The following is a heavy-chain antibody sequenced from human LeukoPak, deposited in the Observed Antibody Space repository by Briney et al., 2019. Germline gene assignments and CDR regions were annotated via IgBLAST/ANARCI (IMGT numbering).Heavy chain of an antibody. V-gene: IGHV3-23*01. Sequence: PGGSLRLSCAASGFTFSSYAMSWVRQAPGKGLEWVSAISGSGGSTYYADSVKGRFTISRDNSKNTLYLQMNSLRAEDTAVYYCARGSSSWDDSLGYWGQGTLVTVSS. CDR3: ARGSSSWDDSLGY. J-gene: IGHJ4*02. D-gene: IGHD6-13*01. CDR1: GFTFSSYA. CDR2: ISGSGGST.